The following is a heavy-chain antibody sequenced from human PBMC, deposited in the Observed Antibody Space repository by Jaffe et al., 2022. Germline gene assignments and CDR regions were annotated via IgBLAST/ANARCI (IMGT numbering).Heavy chain of an antibody. Sequence: EVQLVESGGGLVQPGRSLRLSCAASGFTFDDYAMHWVRQAPGKGLEWVSGISWNSGSIGYADSVKGRFTISRDNAKNSLYLQMNSLRAEDTALYYCAKDIGEAYYYYYMDVWGKGTTVTVSS. J-gene: IGHJ6*03. CDR2: ISWNSGSI. CDR1: GFTFDDYA. V-gene: IGHV3-9*01. CDR3: AKDIGEAYYYYYMDV.